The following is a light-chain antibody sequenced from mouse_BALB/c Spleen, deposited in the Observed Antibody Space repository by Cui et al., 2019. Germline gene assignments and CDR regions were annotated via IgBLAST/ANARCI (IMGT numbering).Light chain of an antibody. CDR3: QQYSSYPWT. Sequence: DIVMTQSHKFMSTSVVDRVSITCKASQDVGTAVAWYQQKPGQSPKLLIYWASTRHTGVPDRFTGSGSGTDFTLTISNVQSEDLADYFCQQYSSYPWTFGGGTKLEIK. V-gene: IGKV6-23*01. J-gene: IGKJ1*01. CDR1: QDVGTA. CDR2: WAS.